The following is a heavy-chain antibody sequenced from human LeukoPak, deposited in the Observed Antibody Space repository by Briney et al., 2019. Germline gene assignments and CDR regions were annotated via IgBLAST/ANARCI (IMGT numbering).Heavy chain of an antibody. CDR1: GYTLTDSY. V-gene: IGHV1-2*02. D-gene: IGHD5-18*01. CDR3: ATEEQYRNYFDH. J-gene: IGHJ4*02. Sequence: GASVKVSCKASGYTLTDSYMQLVRQAPGQGLEWLAWINPNSGDTNYAQKFQGRVTVTRDTSISTAYMELSGLTSDDTAVYYCATEEQYRNYFDHWGQGTLVTVSS. CDR2: INPNSGDT.